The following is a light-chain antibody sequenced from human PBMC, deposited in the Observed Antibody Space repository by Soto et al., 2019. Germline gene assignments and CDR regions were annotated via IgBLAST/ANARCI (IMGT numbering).Light chain of an antibody. CDR1: QTISSW. V-gene: IGKV1-5*03. J-gene: IGKJ1*01. CDR3: QHYNSYSEA. Sequence: LQMTQSPSTLSGSVGDRGTLTCRASQTISSWLAWYQQKPGKAPKLLIYKASTLKSGVPSRFSGSGSGTEFTLTISSLQPDDFATYYCQHYNSYSEAFGQGTKVDIK. CDR2: KAS.